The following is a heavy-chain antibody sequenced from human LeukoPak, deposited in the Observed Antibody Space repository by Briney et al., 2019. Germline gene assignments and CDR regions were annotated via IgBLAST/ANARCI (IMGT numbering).Heavy chain of an antibody. CDR1: GFAFSDYY. CDR2: ISSSGSTI. Sequence: GGSLRLSCAASGFAFSDYYMSWIRQAPGKGLEWVSYISSSGSTIYYADSVKGRFTISRDNAKNSLYLQMNSLRAEDTAVYYCAKAGSSYYFDYWGQGTLVTVSS. D-gene: IGHD2-2*01. V-gene: IGHV3-11*01. J-gene: IGHJ4*02. CDR3: AKAGSSYYFDY.